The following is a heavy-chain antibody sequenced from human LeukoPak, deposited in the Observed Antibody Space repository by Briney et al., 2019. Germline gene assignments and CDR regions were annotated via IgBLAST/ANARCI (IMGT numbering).Heavy chain of an antibody. Sequence: ASVKVSCKASGYTFTGYYMHWVRQAPGQGLEWMGWINPNSGGTNYAQKFQGRVTMTRDTSISTAYMELSRLGSDDTAVYYCASSTSCYSCYYYGMDVWGQGTTVTVSS. D-gene: IGHD2-2*01. CDR3: ASSTSCYSCYYYGMDV. CDR2: INPNSGGT. J-gene: IGHJ6*02. CDR1: GYTFTGYY. V-gene: IGHV1-2*02.